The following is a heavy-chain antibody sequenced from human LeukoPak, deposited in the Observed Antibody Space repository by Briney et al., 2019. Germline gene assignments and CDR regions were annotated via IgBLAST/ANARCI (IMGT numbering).Heavy chain of an antibody. CDR2: IYYSGST. J-gene: IGHJ3*02. V-gene: IGHV4-30-4*01. CDR3: ARGVYGPGRHDAFDI. Sequence: SQTLSLTCTVSGGSISSGDYYWSWIRQPPGKCLEWIGYIYYSGSTYYNPSLKSRVTISVDTSKNQFSLKLSSVPPADTAVYYCARGVYGPGRHDAFDIWGQGTMVTVSS. D-gene: IGHD3-10*01. CDR1: GGSISSGDYY.